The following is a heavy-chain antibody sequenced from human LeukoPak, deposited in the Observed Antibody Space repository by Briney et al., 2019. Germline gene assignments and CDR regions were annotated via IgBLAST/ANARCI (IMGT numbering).Heavy chain of an antibody. CDR1: GYSFTNYW. Sequence: GESLKISCKGSGYSFTNYWIGWVRQMPGKGLEWMGIIYPGDSDTRYSPSFQGQVTISADKSISTAYLQWSSLKASDTAMYYCARQRCSSTSCPLGGDAFDIWGQGTMVTVSS. CDR2: IYPGDSDT. V-gene: IGHV5-51*01. D-gene: IGHD2-2*01. J-gene: IGHJ3*02. CDR3: ARQRCSSTSCPLGGDAFDI.